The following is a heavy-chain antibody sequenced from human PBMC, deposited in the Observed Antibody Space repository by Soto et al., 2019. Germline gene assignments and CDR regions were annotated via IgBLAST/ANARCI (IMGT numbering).Heavy chain of an antibody. CDR1: GFTFDDYA. CDR3: VKDMGYSSNLMVDY. Sequence: EVQLVESGGGLVQPGRSLRLSCAASGFTFDDYAMHWVRPAPGTSLEWVSGISRNSGRIAYADAVKGRFTTSRDNSKNSLYLQMNSLGAEDAALYYCVKDMGYSSNLMVDYWGQGTLVTVSS. D-gene: IGHD6-13*01. CDR2: ISRNSGRI. J-gene: IGHJ4*02. V-gene: IGHV3-9*01.